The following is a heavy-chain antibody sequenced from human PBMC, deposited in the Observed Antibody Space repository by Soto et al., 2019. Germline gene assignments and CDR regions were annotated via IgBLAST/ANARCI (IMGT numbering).Heavy chain of an antibody. CDR1: GYTFISYA. Sequence: ASVKVSCKASGYTFISYAISWVRQAPGQGLEWMGWISVNNGNTNYAQKHQDRVTMTTDTSTSTAYMALRSLISDDSAVFSCARDHRRDYDTSGRFDYWGQGTLVTVSS. CDR3: ARDHRRDYDTSGRFDY. V-gene: IGHV1-18*01. D-gene: IGHD3-22*01. J-gene: IGHJ4*02. CDR2: ISVNNGNT.